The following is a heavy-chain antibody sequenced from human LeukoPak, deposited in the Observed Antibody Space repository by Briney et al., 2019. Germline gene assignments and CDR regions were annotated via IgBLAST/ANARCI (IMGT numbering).Heavy chain of an antibody. J-gene: IGHJ6*03. V-gene: IGHV4-59*01. D-gene: IGHD3-9*01. Sequence: SETLSLTCTVSGGSISSYYWSWIRQPPGKGLEWIGYIYYSGSTNYNPSLKSRVTISVDTSKNQFSLKLSSVTAADTAVYYCAQGQRYFDWLGYYYYYTDVWGKGTTVTVSS. CDR1: GGSISSYY. CDR2: IYYSGST. CDR3: AQGQRYFDWLGYYYYYTDV.